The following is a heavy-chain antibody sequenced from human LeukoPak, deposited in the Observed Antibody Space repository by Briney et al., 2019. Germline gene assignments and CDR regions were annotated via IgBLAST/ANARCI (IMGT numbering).Heavy chain of an antibody. CDR3: AKKPPYGPEGYAFDI. CDR2: IIGSGGST. CDR1: GFTFSSYG. Sequence: PGGSLRLSCAASGFTFSSYGMHWVRQAPGKGLEWVSAIIGSGGSTYYADSVKGRFTISRDNSKNTLYLQMNSLRAEDTAVYYCAKKPPYGPEGYAFDIWGQGTMVTVSS. D-gene: IGHD4-17*01. J-gene: IGHJ3*02. V-gene: IGHV3-23*01.